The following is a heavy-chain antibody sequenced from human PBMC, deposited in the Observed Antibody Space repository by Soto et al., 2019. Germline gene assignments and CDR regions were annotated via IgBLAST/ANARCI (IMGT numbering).Heavy chain of an antibody. CDR2: IYYSGST. D-gene: IGHD2-15*01. V-gene: IGHV4-31*03. J-gene: IGHJ5*02. CDR3: ARDSGYCSGGSCRSLNWFDP. Sequence: SETLSLTCPVSGGSLSSGGYYWSWIRQHPGKGLEWIGYIYYSGSTYYNPSLKSRVTISVDTSKNQFSLKLSSVTAADTAVYYCARDSGYCSGGSCRSLNWFDPWGQGTLVTVSS. CDR1: GGSLSSGGYY.